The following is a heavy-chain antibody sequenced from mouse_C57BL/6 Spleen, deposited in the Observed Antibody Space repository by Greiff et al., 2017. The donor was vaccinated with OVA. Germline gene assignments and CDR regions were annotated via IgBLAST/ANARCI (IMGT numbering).Heavy chain of an antibody. J-gene: IGHJ4*01. D-gene: IGHD2-3*01. CDR1: GFTFSSYA. Sequence: EVKLMESGGGLVKPGGSLKLSCAASGFTFSSYAMSWVRQTPEKRLEWVATISDGGSYTYYPDNVKGRFTISRDNAKNNLYLQMSHLKSEDTAMYYCAREDDGYYHYAMDYWGQGTSVTVSS. CDR3: AREDDGYYHYAMDY. V-gene: IGHV5-4*01. CDR2: ISDGGSYT.